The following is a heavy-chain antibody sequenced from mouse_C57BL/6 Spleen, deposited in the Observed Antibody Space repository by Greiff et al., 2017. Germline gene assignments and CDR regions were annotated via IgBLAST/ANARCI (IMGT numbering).Heavy chain of an antibody. CDR3: ARRGIYDGYYDYFDY. J-gene: IGHJ2*01. CDR1: GFSLRTFGMG. V-gene: IGHV8-8*01. D-gene: IGHD2-3*01. CDR2: IWWDADK. Sequence: QVTLKESGPGILQPSQTLSLTCSFSGFSLRTFGMGVGWIRQPSGKGLEWLAHIWWDADKYYNPALKSRLTISKDTSKNQVFLKIANVDTADTATYYCARRGIYDGYYDYFDYWGQGTTLTVSS.